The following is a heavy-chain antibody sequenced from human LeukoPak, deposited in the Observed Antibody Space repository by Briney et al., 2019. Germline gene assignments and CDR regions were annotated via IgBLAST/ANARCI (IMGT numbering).Heavy chain of an antibody. Sequence: PSETLSLTCTVSGGSISSGDYYWSWIRQPPGKGLEWIGYIYYSGSTHYNPSLKSRVTISVDTSKNQFSLKLSSVTAADTAVYYCARWSGGGWFDPWGQGTLVTVSS. J-gene: IGHJ5*02. CDR3: ARWSGGGWFDP. CDR1: GGSISSGDYY. V-gene: IGHV4-30-4*08. D-gene: IGHD2-15*01. CDR2: IYYSGST.